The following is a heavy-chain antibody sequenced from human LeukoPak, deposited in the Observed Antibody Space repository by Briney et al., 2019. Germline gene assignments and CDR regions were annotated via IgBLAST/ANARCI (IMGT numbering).Heavy chain of an antibody. Sequence: GRSLRLSCAASGFTFSSYGMHWVRQAPGKGVEWVAVISYDGSNKYYADSVKGRFTISRDNAKNSLYLQMNSLRAEDTAVYYCARVRRGHGGAPPYCDYWGQGTPVTVSS. CDR3: ARVRRGHGGAPPYCDY. J-gene: IGHJ4*02. D-gene: IGHD4-17*01. V-gene: IGHV3-30*03. CDR1: GFTFSSYG. CDR2: ISYDGSNK.